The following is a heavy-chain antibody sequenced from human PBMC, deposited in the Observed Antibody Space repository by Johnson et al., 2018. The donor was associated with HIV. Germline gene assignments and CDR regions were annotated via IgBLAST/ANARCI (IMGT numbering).Heavy chain of an antibody. D-gene: IGHD6-13*01. V-gene: IGHV3-7*01. CDR1: GFTFSNAW. CDR3: AKDQWTSSWTNDAFDF. Sequence: VQLVESGGGLVQPGGSLRLSCAASGFTFSNAWMSWVRQAPGKGLEWVANIKQDGSEKYYVDSVKGRFTISRDNAKNSLYLQMNSLRAEDTAVYYCAKDQWTSSWTNDAFDFWGQGTMVTVSS. J-gene: IGHJ3*01. CDR2: IKQDGSEK.